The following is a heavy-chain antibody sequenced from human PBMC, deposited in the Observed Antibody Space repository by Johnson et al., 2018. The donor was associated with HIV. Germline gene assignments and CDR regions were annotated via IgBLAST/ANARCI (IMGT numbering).Heavy chain of an antibody. CDR1: GFKYAAS. D-gene: IGHD6-13*01. J-gene: IGHJ3*02. CDR3: ARDRGLPGVAEAGNAFDI. Sequence: VQLVESGGGLVQPGGSLRVSCAASGFKYAASGLAFSNYAVKWVSHTPGGDGGTSFADSVRGRYIISRENSKNTLYLQMNSLRAEDTAVYYCARDRGLPGVAEAGNAFDIWGQGTLVTVSS. V-gene: IGHV3-23*04. CDR2: TPGGDGGT.